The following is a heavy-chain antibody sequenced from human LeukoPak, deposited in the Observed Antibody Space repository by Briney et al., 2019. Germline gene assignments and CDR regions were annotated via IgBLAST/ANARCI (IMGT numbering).Heavy chain of an antibody. J-gene: IGHJ6*02. CDR3: ARDQWYSSSWYPPYYYGMDV. Sequence: GGSLRLSCAASGFTFSRYGMSWVRQAPGKGLEWVSTLNDRGTNTHYADSVRGRFTISRDNSRNMLSLQMNSLRVEDTAIYYCARDQWYSSSWYPPYYYGMDVWGQGTTVTVSS. V-gene: IGHV3-23*01. CDR1: GFTFSRYG. CDR2: LNDRGTNT. D-gene: IGHD6-13*01.